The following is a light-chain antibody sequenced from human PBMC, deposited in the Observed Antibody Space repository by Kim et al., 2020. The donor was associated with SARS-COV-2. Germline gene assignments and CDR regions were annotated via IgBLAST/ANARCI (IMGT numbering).Light chain of an antibody. Sequence: SYELTQPPSVSVSPGQTARITCSGDALPKQYAYWYQQKPGQAPVLVIYKDSERPSGIPERFSGSSSGTTVTLTISGVQAEDEADYYCQSADSSGWAFGGGTQLTVL. CDR1: ALPKQY. V-gene: IGLV3-25*03. J-gene: IGLJ3*02. CDR2: KDS. CDR3: QSADSSGWA.